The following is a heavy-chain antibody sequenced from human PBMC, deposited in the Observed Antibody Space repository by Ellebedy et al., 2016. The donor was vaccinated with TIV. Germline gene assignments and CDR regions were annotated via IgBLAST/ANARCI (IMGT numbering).Heavy chain of an antibody. D-gene: IGHD7-27*01. CDR2: ISSSSSTI. V-gene: IGHV3-48*04. CDR3: ARGILG. CDR1: GFTFDDYG. Sequence: GESLKISXAASGFTFDDYGMSWVRQAPGKGLEWVSYISSSSSTIYYADSVKGRFTISRDNAKNSLYLQMNSLRAEDTAVYYCARGILGWGQGTLVTVSS. J-gene: IGHJ4*02.